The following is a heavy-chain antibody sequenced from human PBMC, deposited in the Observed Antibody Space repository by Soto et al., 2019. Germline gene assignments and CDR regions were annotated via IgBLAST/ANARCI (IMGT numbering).Heavy chain of an antibody. V-gene: IGHV4-31*03. CDR2: NYYSGST. CDR1: GGSISSGGYY. Sequence: QVQLQESGPGLVKPSQTLSLTCTVSGGSISSGGYYWSWIRQHPGKGLEWTGYNYYSGSTYYNPSLKSGVTISVDTSKNQFSLKLSSVTAADTAVYYCAREGSSSWYFDYWGQGTLVTVSS. CDR3: AREGSSSWYFDY. D-gene: IGHD6-13*01. J-gene: IGHJ4*02.